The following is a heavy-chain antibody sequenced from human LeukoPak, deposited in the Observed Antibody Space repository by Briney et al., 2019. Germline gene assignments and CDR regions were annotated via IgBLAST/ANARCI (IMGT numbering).Heavy chain of an antibody. J-gene: IGHJ4*02. CDR1: GFTFSSYD. CDR2: ISSSGNTM. CDR3: ARGTQSPVSGYFDF. D-gene: IGHD3-10*01. V-gene: IGHV3-48*03. Sequence: GGSLRLSCAASGFTFSSYDINWVRQAPGKGLEWVSYISSSGNTMYYADSVKGRFTISRDNAKNSLYLQMNSLRAEDTAVYHCARGTQSPVSGYFDFWGQGTLVTVSS.